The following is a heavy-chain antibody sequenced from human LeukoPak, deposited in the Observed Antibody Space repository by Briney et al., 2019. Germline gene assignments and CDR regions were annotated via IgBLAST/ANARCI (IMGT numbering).Heavy chain of an antibody. Sequence: GGSLRLSCAASGFTFSSYSMNWVRQAPGKGLEWVSYISSSSSTIYYADSVKGRFTISRDNSKNTLYLQMNSLRAEDTAVYYCAKDKQQLQRFYFDYWGQGTLVTVSS. V-gene: IGHV3-48*01. CDR1: GFTFSSYS. J-gene: IGHJ4*02. CDR3: AKDKQQLQRFYFDY. CDR2: ISSSSSTI. D-gene: IGHD6-13*01.